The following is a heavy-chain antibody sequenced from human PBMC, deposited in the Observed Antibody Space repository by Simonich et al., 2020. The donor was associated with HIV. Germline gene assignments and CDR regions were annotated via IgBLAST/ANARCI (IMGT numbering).Heavy chain of an antibody. J-gene: IGHJ3*02. D-gene: IGHD2-21*02. CDR3: ARQRGGDDAFDI. Sequence: QVQLVQSGAEVKKPGASVKISCKASGYTFTGYHMHWVRQAPGQGLEGMGRIDPKSGSTNFAKKFQGRVTMTRDTSISTFYMELSSLRSDDTAVYYCARQRGGDDAFDIWGHGTMVTVSS. CDR2: IDPKSGST. CDR1: GYTFTGYH. V-gene: IGHV1-2*06.